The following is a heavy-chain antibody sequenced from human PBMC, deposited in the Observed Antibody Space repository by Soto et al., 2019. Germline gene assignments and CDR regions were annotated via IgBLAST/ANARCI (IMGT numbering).Heavy chain of an antibody. CDR2: IKRKTDGGTT. CDR1: GFTFSNAW. V-gene: IGHV3-15*07. CDR3: TTVFYDSSGNPDY. D-gene: IGHD3-22*01. J-gene: IGHJ4*02. Sequence: GESLKISCAASGFTFSNAWMNWVRQAPGKGLEWVGRIKRKTDGGTTDYVAPVNGRFTISRDDSKNTLYLQMNSLKTEDTAVYYCTTVFYDSSGNPDYWGQGTLVTVSS.